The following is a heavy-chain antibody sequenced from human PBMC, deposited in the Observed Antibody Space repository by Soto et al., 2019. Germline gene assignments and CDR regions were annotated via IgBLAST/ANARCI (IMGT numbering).Heavy chain of an antibody. J-gene: IGHJ6*02. CDR3: ARDAPTYYYDSSGYDYGMDV. CDR1: GLTLSSYS. CDR2: ISSSSSTI. V-gene: IGHV3-48*02. D-gene: IGHD3-22*01. Sequence: GGSLRLSCAASGLTLSSYSMNWVRQAPGKGLEWVSYISSSSSTIYYADSVKGRFTISRDNAKNSLYLQMNSLRDEDTAVYYCARDAPTYYYDSSGYDYGMDVWGQGTTVTVSS.